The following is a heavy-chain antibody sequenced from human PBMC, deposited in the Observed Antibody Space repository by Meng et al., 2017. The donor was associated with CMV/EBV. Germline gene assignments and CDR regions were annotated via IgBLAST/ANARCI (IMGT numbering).Heavy chain of an antibody. J-gene: IGHJ4*02. CDR3: ARFDNWKACFDY. CDR2: INHSGST. Sequence: SETLSLTCTVSGGSISSSSYYWGWIRQPPGKGLEWIGEINHSGSTNYNPSLKSRVTISVDTSKNQFSLKLSSVTAADTAVYYCARFDNWKACFDYWGQGTLVTVSS. V-gene: IGHV4-39*07. CDR1: GGSISSSSYY. D-gene: IGHD1-20*01.